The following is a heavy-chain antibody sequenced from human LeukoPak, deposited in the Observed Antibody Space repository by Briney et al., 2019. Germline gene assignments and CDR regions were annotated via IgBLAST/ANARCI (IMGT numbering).Heavy chain of an antibody. V-gene: IGHV3-21*01. J-gene: IGHJ4*02. CDR2: ISTSSSYI. D-gene: IGHD6-19*01. CDR1: GFTFSSYS. Sequence: GGSLRLSCAASGFTFSSYSMNWVRQAPGKGLEWVSSISTSSSYIYYADSVKGRFTISRDNAKNSLYLQMNSPRADHTAVSYCARDGGRSSGWYPAYWGQGTLVTVYS. CDR3: ARDGGRSSGWYPAY.